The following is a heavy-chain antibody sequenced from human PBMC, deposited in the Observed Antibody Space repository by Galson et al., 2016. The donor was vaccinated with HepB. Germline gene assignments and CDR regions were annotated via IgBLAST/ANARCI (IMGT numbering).Heavy chain of an antibody. CDR3: ARDHFANFDY. CDR2: INPYNGNT. CDR1: GYTFTSYG. J-gene: IGHJ4*02. V-gene: IGHV1-18*01. D-gene: IGHD3-3*02. Sequence: SVKVSCKASGYTFTSYGITWVRQAPGHGLEWMGWINPYNGNTNYAQNLQGRVTMTTDTSTSTAYMELRSLRSDDTAVYYCARDHFANFDYWGQGTLVTVSS.